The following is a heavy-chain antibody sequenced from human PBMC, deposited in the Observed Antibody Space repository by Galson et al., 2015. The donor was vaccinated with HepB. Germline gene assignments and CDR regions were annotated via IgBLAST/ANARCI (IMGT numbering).Heavy chain of an antibody. D-gene: IGHD2-21*02. Sequence: ETLSLTCTVSGGPISGHYWSWVRQPPGKGLEWIGYIYYSGYTTNHNPSLKGRVTFSVDTSKNQFSLKLRSVTAADTAVSYCARHKSSDCYGFTNLYFDLWGRGTLVTVSS. V-gene: IGHV4-59*08. CDR2: IYYSGYTT. J-gene: IGHJ2*01. CDR1: GGPISGHY. CDR3: ARHKSSDCYGFTNLYFDL.